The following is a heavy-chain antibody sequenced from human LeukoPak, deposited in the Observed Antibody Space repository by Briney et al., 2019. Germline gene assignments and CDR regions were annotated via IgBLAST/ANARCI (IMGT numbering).Heavy chain of an antibody. D-gene: IGHD3-10*01. CDR2: ISSDGKSI. Sequence: GGSLRLSCAASGFNIGSYWMNWVRQGPGKGLVWVARISSDGKSISYADSVKGRFTISRDNSRNTLYLQMDSLRAEDTAVYYCASASSESYYWALDYWGQGTLVTVSS. V-gene: IGHV3-74*01. CDR3: ASASSESYYWALDY. J-gene: IGHJ4*02. CDR1: GFNIGSYW.